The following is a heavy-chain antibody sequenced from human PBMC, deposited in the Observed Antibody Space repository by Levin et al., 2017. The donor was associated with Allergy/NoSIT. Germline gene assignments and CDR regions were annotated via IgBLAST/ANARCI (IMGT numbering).Heavy chain of an antibody. J-gene: IGHJ4*02. CDR2: IHQSGST. V-gene: IGHV4-4*02. Sequence: SETLSLTCGVSRGSISSGDWWSWVRQPPGKGLEWIGEIHQSGSTNYNPSLKSRVTISVDKSKNQFSLKLTSVTAADTAVYYCARNDYDRIDNWGQGILVTVSS. CDR3: ARNDYDRIDN. CDR1: RGSISSGDW. D-gene: IGHD3-16*01.